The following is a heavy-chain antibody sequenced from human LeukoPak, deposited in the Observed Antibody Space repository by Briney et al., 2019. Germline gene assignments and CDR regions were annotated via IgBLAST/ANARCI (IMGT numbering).Heavy chain of an antibody. Sequence: ASVKVSCKASGYTFTNYDINWVRQATGQGLEWMGWVNPDSGNTGYAQKFQGRVTMTRNTSISTAYMELSSLRSEDTAMYYCARADYDFVWGSYRLPDPWGQGTLVTVSS. V-gene: IGHV1-8*01. J-gene: IGHJ5*02. CDR1: GYTFTNYD. CDR3: ARADYDFVWGSYRLPDP. CDR2: VNPDSGNT. D-gene: IGHD3-16*02.